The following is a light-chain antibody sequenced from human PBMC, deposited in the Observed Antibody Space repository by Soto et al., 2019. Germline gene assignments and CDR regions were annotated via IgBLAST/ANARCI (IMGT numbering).Light chain of an antibody. J-gene: IGKJ4*01. CDR3: QQYDNHPLT. Sequence: MSQSPLSLPVTPGEPASISCRSSQSLLHSTGYNYLDWYLQKPGQSPQLLIYLGSNRASGVPDRFSGSGSGTDFTFTISSLQPEDFATYYCQQYDNHPLTFGGGSKVDIK. CDR1: QSLLHSTGYNY. V-gene: IGKV2-28*01. CDR2: LGS.